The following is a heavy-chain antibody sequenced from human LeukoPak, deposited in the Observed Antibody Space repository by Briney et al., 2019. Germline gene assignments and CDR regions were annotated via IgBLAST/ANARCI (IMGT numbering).Heavy chain of an antibody. CDR1: GYTFTSYY. V-gene: IGHV1-46*01. D-gene: IGHD3-3*01. CDR2: IYPGGGST. CDR3: AREYYDFWSGPNPGWFDP. Sequence: ASVKVSCKASGYTFTSYYIHWVRQAPGQGLEWMGIIYPGGGSTSYAQKFQGRVTMTRDMSTSTVYMELSSLRSEDTAVYYCAREYYDFWSGPNPGWFDPWGQGTLVTVSS. J-gene: IGHJ5*02.